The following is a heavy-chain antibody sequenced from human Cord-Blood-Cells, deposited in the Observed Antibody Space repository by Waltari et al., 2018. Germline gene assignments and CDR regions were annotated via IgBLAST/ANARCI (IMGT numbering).Heavy chain of an antibody. J-gene: IGHJ3*02. CDR3: ATSLTGQIGAFDI. CDR1: GGSISSHY. D-gene: IGHD3-9*01. CDR2: IYYSGST. Sequence: QVQLQESGPGLVKPSETLSLTCTVSGGSISSHYWSWIRQPPGKGLEWIGYIYYSGSTNYTPSLKSRVTISVDTSKNQFSLKLSSVTAADTAVYYCATSLTGQIGAFDIWGQGTMVTVSS. V-gene: IGHV4-59*11.